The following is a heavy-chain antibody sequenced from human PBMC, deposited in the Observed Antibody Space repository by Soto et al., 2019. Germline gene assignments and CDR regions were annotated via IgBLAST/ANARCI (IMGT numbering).Heavy chain of an antibody. V-gene: IGHV3-23*01. D-gene: IGHD6-13*01. CDR1: GSTFSSYA. CDR2: ISGSGGST. CDR3: ANPQYSSSWGIFDY. Sequence: GSLRLSCAASGSTFSSYAMSWVRQAPGKGLEWVSAISGSGGSTYYADSVKGRFTISRDNSKNTLYLQMNSLRAEDTAVYYCANPQYSSSWGIFDYWGQGTLVNVAS. J-gene: IGHJ4*02.